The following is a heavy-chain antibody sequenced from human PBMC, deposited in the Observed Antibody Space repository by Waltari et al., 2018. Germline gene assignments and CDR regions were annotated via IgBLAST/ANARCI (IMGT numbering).Heavy chain of an antibody. CDR2: IIPILGIA. J-gene: IGHJ4*02. Sequence: QVQLVQSGAEVKKPGSSVKVSCKASGGTFSSYTISWVRQAPGQGLEWMGRIIPILGIANYAQKCQGRVTITADKSTSTAYMELSSLRSEDTAGYYCAREPRYYFDYWGQGTLVTVSS. V-gene: IGHV1-69*08. CDR1: GGTFSSYT. CDR3: AREPRYYFDY.